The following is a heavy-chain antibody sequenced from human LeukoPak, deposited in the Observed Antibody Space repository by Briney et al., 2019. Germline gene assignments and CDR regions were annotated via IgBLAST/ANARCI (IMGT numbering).Heavy chain of an antibody. J-gene: IGHJ4*02. CDR3: ARDLLGVEYYFDY. V-gene: IGHV3-21*01. Sequence: GGSLRLSCAASGFTFSSYSMNWVRQAPGKGLEWVSSISSSSSYIYYADSVKGRFTISRDNAKNSLYLQMNSLRAEDTAVYYCARDLLGVEYYFDYWGQGTLVTVSS. CDR2: ISSSSSYI. D-gene: IGHD3-10*01. CDR1: GFTFSSYS.